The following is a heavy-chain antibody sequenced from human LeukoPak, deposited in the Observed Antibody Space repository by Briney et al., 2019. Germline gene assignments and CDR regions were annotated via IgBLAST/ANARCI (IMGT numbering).Heavy chain of an antibody. V-gene: IGHV3-7*01. J-gene: IGHJ4*02. CDR2: VKKDGSEK. D-gene: IGHD3-10*01. CDR3: ARGPPYGSRSDYFDY. CDR1: GFTFSNNW. Sequence: GGSLRLSCAASGFTFSNNWMTWVRQAPGKGLEWVARVKKDGSEKYYVDSVKGRFTISRDNAKNSLYLQMNSLRVEDTAVYYRARGPPYGSRSDYFDYWGQGTLVTVSS.